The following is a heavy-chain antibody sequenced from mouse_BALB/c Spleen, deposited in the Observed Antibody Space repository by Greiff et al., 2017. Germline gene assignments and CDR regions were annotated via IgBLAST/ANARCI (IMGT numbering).Heavy chain of an antibody. CDR1: GFTFSSYT. CDR3: ARQNWDGFAY. Sequence: EVKLEESGGGLVQPGGSLKLSCAASGFTFSSYTMSWVRQTPEKRLEWVAYISNGGGSTYYPDTVKGRFTISRDNAKNTLYLQMSSLKSEDTAMYYCARQNWDGFAYWGQGTLVTVSA. D-gene: IGHD4-1*01. J-gene: IGHJ3*01. V-gene: IGHV5-12-2*01. CDR2: ISNGGGST.